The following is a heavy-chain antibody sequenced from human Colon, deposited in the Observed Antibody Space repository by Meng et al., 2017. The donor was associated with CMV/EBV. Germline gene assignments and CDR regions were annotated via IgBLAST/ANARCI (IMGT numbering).Heavy chain of an antibody. V-gene: IGHV3-23*01. CDR2: INGNGADT. D-gene: IGHD5-24*01. Sequence: ASGCTFSRHAMHWVRQAPGKGLKWVSAINGNGADTYYGDSVKGRFTISRDNSKNTVYLQMNSLRAEDTAVYFCATDPYGYKYYFDYWGQGTLVTVSS. J-gene: IGHJ4*02. CDR3: ATDPYGYKYYFDY. CDR1: GCTFSRHA.